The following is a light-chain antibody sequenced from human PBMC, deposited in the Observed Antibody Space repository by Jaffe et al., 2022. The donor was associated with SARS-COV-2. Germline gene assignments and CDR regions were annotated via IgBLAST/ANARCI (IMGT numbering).Light chain of an antibody. Sequence: EIVLTQSPATLSLSPGERATLSCRASQSVRTYLAWYQQKPGQAPRLLIYDVSNRATGIPTRFSGSGSGTDFTLTISSLEPEDFAVYYCQQRSNWPKTFGQGTKLEIK. CDR2: DVS. V-gene: IGKV3-11*01. CDR1: QSVRTY. CDR3: QQRSNWPKT. J-gene: IGKJ2*01.